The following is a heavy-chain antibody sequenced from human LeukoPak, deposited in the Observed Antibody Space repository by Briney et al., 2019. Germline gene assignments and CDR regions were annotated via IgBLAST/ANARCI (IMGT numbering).Heavy chain of an antibody. CDR3: ASSLLTFYYDSSGYSPCDY. CDR2: ISYDGSNK. V-gene: IGHV3-30-3*02. CDR1: GFAFNTYA. Sequence: PGGSLRLSCAASGFAFNTYAMHWVRQAPGKGLEWVAVISYDGSNKYYADSVRGRFTISRDNSKNTLYLQMNSLRAEDTAVYYCASSLLTFYYDSSGYSPCDYWGQGTLVTVSS. D-gene: IGHD3-22*01. J-gene: IGHJ4*02.